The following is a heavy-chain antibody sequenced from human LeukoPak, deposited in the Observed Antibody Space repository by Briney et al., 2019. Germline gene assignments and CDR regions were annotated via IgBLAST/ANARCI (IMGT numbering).Heavy chain of an antibody. CDR1: GYTFTDHY. V-gene: IGHV1-2*02. Sequence: GASVNVSCQALGYTFTDHYFHWLRQAPRQGIEWMGWIHPGRGDTNIAQKFQGRVSLTRDMSISTAYMELSRLTSDDTAVYYCARDRNWGSDYWGQGTLVSVSS. CDR3: ARDRNWGSDY. CDR2: IHPGRGDT. D-gene: IGHD7-27*01. J-gene: IGHJ4*02.